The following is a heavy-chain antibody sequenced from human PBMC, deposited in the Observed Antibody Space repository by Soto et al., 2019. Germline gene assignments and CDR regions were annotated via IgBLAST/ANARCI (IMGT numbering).Heavy chain of an antibody. J-gene: IGHJ6*02. CDR1: GLTFSSSA. V-gene: IGHV3-30*03. CDR3: AAETKSYFNGMDV. CDR2: ILNDESNI. Sequence: LRLSCAASGLTFSSSAMNWDRQAPGKGLEWMVIILNDESNICYVDPVKGRFTNTRVNSKNTLDLQMNSIREEDLVVYYCAAETKSYFNGMDVWGQGTTVTVSS.